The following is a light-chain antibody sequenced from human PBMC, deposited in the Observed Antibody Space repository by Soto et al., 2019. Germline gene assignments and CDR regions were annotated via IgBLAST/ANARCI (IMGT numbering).Light chain of an antibody. J-gene: IGLJ2*01. CDR1: SSNIGSNV. CDR2: SDY. CDR3: AAWDGSLNAIL. V-gene: IGLV1-44*01. Sequence: QSVLSQPPSASGTPGQRVTISCSGRSSNIGSNVVNWYQQFPGTAPKLLIYSDYQRPSGVPDRFSGSRSGTSASLAISGLQSEDEADYYCAAWDGSLNAILFGGGTKLTGL.